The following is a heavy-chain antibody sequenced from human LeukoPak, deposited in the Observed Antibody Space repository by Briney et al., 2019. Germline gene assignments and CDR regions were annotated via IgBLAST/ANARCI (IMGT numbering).Heavy chain of an antibody. CDR3: ARDAARKIDY. Sequence: GGSPRLSCAASGFTFSSYSMNWVRQAPGKGLEWVSSISSSSDIYYADSVKGRFTISRDNAKNSLYLQMNSLRAEDTAVYYCARDAARKIDYWGQGTLVTVSS. J-gene: IGHJ4*02. CDR2: ISSSSDI. CDR1: GFTFSSYS. D-gene: IGHD6-25*01. V-gene: IGHV3-21*01.